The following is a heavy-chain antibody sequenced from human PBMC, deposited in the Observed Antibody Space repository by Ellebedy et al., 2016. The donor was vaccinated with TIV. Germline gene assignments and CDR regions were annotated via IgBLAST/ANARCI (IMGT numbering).Heavy chain of an antibody. Sequence: AASVTVSCKASGYTFISYDISWVRHAPGQGLEWMGWISAYNGNTNYAQKLQGRVTMTTDTSTSTAYMELRSLRSDDTAVYYCARRSRSCHRNNWFDPWGQGTLVTVSS. CDR2: ISAYNGNT. J-gene: IGHJ5*02. D-gene: IGHD6-13*01. CDR3: ARRSRSCHRNNWFDP. CDR1: GYTFISYD. V-gene: IGHV1-18*04.